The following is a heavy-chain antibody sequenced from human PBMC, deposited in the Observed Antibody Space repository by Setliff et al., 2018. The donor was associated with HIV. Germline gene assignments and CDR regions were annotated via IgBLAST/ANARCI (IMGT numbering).Heavy chain of an antibody. Sequence: GASVKVSCKVSGGTFSDYAVTWVRQAPGERLEWLGWINTDTGNTKYSQKFQDRLTFTRDTSALTADMELSSLRSEDTAVYFCARGMNAVRYFDWLDAFDIWGQGTMVTVSS. CDR2: INTDTGNT. D-gene: IGHD3-9*01. CDR1: GGTFSDYA. J-gene: IGHJ3*02. CDR3: ARGMNAVRYFDWLDAFDI. V-gene: IGHV1-3*04.